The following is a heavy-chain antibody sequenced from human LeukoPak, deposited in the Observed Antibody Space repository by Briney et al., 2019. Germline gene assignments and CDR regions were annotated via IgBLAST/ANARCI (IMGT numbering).Heavy chain of an antibody. CDR3: AKEGYCSSTSCYRFDY. V-gene: IGHV1-69*05. D-gene: IGHD2-2*01. CDR1: GGTFSSYA. Sequence: ASVKVSCKASGGTFSSYAISWVRQAPGQGLEWIGGIIPIFATANYAQKFQGRVTITTDESTSTAYMELSSLRSEDTAVYYCAKEGYCSSTSCYRFDYWGQGTLVTVSS. CDR2: IIPIFATA. J-gene: IGHJ4*02.